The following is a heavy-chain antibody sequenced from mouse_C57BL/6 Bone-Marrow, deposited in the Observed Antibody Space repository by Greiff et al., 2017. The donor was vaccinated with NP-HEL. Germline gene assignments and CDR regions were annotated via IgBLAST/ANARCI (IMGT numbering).Heavy chain of an antibody. V-gene: IGHV1-26*01. Sequence: VQLQQSGPELVKPGASVKISCKASGYTFTDYYMNWVKQSHGKSLEWIGDINPNNGGTSYNQKFKGKATLTVDKSSSTAYMELRSLTSEDSAVYYCARYPLTGTNYWGQGTTLTVSS. CDR1: GYTFTDYY. CDR2: INPNNGGT. J-gene: IGHJ2*01. CDR3: ARYPLTGTNY. D-gene: IGHD4-1*01.